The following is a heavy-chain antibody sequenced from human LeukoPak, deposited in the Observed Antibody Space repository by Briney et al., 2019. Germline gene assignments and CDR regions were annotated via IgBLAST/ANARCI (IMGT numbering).Heavy chain of an antibody. CDR1: GYILTEVS. Sequence: ASVKVSCKVSGYILTEVSMHWVRQAPGKGLEWMGGFDPGHSEKIYAQKFQGRVTMTEDTSTDTAYMELSRLKSEDTAVYYCATETVAMTLDYWGQGTLVTVSS. CDR2: FDPGHSEK. CDR3: ATETVAMTLDY. V-gene: IGHV1-24*01. J-gene: IGHJ4*02. D-gene: IGHD5-12*01.